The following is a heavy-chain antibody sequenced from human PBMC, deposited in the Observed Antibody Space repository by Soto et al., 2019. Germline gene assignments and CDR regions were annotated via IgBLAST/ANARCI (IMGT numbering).Heavy chain of an antibody. D-gene: IGHD1-26*01. CDR2: IDSSGGST. CDR3: ARRLLGAAVTYFDY. Sequence: EVQLLESGGGLVQAGGSLRLSCAASVFTFSNYAMGWVRQAPGKGLEWVSSIDSSGGSTYYADSVKGRFTMSRDKNTLYAQMNSLRAEDTAVYYCARRLLGAAVTYFDYWGQGTLVTVSS. CDR1: VFTFSNYA. V-gene: IGHV3-23*01. J-gene: IGHJ4*01.